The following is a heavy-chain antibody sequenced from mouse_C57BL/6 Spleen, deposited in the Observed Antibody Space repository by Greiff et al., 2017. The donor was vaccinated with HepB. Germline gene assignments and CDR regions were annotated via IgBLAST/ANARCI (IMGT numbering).Heavy chain of an antibody. V-gene: IGHV5-6*02. Sequence: EVKLVESGGDLVKPGGSLKLSCAASGFTFSSYGMSWVRQTPDKRLEWVATISSGGSYTYYPDSVKGRFTISRDNAKNTLYLQMSSLKSEDTAMYYCARRYEYDPFAYWGQGTLVTVSA. CDR3: ARRYEYDPFAY. CDR2: ISSGGSYT. J-gene: IGHJ3*01. D-gene: IGHD2-4*01. CDR1: GFTFSSYG.